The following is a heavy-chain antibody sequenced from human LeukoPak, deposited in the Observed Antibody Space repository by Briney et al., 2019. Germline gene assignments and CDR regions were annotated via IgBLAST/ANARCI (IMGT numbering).Heavy chain of an antibody. J-gene: IGHJ4*02. D-gene: IGHD1-20*01. Sequence: PGGSLRLSCAASGFTVSSNYMSWVRQAPGKGLEWVSVIYSGGSTYYADSVKGRFTISRDNSKNTLYLQMNSLRAEDTAVYYCAKAANWNDPYFDYWGQGTLVTVSS. CDR3: AKAANWNDPYFDY. CDR1: GFTVSSNY. V-gene: IGHV3-66*01. CDR2: IYSGGST.